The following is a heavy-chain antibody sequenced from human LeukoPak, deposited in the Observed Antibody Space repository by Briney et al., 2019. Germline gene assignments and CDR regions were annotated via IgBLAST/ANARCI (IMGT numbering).Heavy chain of an antibody. V-gene: IGHV3-53*01. CDR1: GFTVSSNY. J-gene: IGHJ3*02. CDR2: IYTGGST. Sequence: PGGSLRLSCAASGFTVSSNYMSWVRQAPGKGLEWVSVIYTGGSTYYADSVKGRFTISRDNSKNTLYLQMNSLRAEDTAVYYCARGDGYNRWGAFDIWGKGTMVTVSS. CDR3: ARGDGYNRWGAFDI. D-gene: IGHD5-24*01.